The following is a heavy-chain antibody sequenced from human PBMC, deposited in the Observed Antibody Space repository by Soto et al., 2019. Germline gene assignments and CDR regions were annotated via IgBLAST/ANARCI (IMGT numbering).Heavy chain of an antibody. Sequence: QVQLVESGGGVVQPGRSLRLSCAASGFTFSSYGMHWVRQAPGKGLEWVAVISDDGSNKYYADSVKGRFTISRDNSKNTRDLQMNSQSAEDTAVYYCAKGRMTTVTDGGPYDYWGQGTLVTVSS. CDR2: ISDDGSNK. D-gene: IGHD4-17*01. CDR1: GFTFSSYG. V-gene: IGHV3-30*18. J-gene: IGHJ4*02. CDR3: AKGRMTTVTDGGPYDY.